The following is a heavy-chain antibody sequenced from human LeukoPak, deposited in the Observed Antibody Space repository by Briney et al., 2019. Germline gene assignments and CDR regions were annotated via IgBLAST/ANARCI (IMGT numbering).Heavy chain of an antibody. V-gene: IGHV3-53*05. Sequence: GGSLRLSCTASGFSVSGTLMDWVRQAPGKGLEWVSVIYDDDRTVYTDPVKGRFTISRDSSKNTVYLQMNSLRPDDSAVYYCTRDRARTQSWVEFDLWGLGTLVTVSS. CDR1: GFSVSGTL. CDR3: TRDRARTQSWVEFDL. CDR2: IYDDDRT. J-gene: IGHJ5*02. D-gene: IGHD4-11*01.